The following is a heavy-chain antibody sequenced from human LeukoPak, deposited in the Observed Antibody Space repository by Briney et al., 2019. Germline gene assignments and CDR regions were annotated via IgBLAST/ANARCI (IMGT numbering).Heavy chain of an antibody. CDR2: ISSSGSTI. D-gene: IGHD4-17*01. CDR3: ARALFVEDYDVDH. Sequence: GGSLRLSCAASGFTFSSYEMNWVCQAPGKGLEWVSYISSSGSTIYYADSVKGRFTISRDNAKKSLYLQMNSLRAEDTAVYYCARALFVEDYDVDHWGPGTLVTVSS. CDR1: GFTFSSYE. J-gene: IGHJ4*02. V-gene: IGHV3-48*03.